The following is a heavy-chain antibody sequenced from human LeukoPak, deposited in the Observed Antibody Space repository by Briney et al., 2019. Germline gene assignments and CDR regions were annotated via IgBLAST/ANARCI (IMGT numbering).Heavy chain of an antibody. Sequence: PGGSLRLSCGASGFNFRSYGMSWVRQAPGKGLEWVSDISGSGVTTYYADSVKGRFTISRDNSKNTLYLQMNSLRAEDTAVYYCARGRRIAARRFDYWGQGTLVTVSS. J-gene: IGHJ4*02. CDR2: ISGSGVTT. CDR1: GFNFRSYG. CDR3: ARGRRIAARRFDY. V-gene: IGHV3-23*01. D-gene: IGHD6-6*01.